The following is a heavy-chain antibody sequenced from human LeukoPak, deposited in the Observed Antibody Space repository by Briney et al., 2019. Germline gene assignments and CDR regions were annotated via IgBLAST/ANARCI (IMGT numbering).Heavy chain of an antibody. CDR1: GDSVSNNAYY. CDR3: ARQSQYSGYQAPDY. V-gene: IGHV4-39*01. Sequence: SETLSLTCSVFGDSVSNNAYYWAWIRQAPGKRLEWMGSGHYRETTHYSPSLKSRVTISVDTTKNQFSLKLSSVTAADTAVYYCARQSQYSGYQAPDYWGQGTLVTVSS. D-gene: IGHD5-12*01. CDR2: GHYRETT. J-gene: IGHJ4*02.